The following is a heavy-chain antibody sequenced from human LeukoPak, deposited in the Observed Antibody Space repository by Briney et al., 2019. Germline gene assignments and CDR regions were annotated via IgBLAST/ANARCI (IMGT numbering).Heavy chain of an antibody. J-gene: IGHJ4*02. Sequence: PGGSLRLSCAASGFTFSSYGMHWVRQAPGKGLEWVAFIRYDGSNKYYADSVKGRFTISRDNSKNTLYLQMNSLRAEDTAVYYCARDPYYGSYYFDYWGQGTLVTVSS. CDR3: ARDPYYGSYYFDY. D-gene: IGHD3-10*01. CDR2: IRYDGSNK. CDR1: GFTFSSYG. V-gene: IGHV3-30*02.